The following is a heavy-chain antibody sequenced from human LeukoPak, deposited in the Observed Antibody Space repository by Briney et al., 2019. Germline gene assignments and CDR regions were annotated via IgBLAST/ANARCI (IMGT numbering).Heavy chain of an antibody. CDR3: GRETDFGVVTD. V-gene: IGHV6-1*01. D-gene: IGHD3-3*01. CDR2: TYYRSQQWYS. J-gene: IGHJ4*02. Sequence: SQTLSLTCAISGDSVSSNGAAWDWITQSPSRGLEWLGRTYYRSQQWYSDYAPSVKGRITINAHTSQNQFSLHLNSVTPEDTAVYYCGRETDFGVVTDWGQGTLVTVSS. CDR1: GDSVSSNGAA.